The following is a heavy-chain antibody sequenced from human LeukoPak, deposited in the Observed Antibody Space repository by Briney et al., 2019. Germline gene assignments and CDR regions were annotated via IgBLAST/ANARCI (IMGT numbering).Heavy chain of an antibody. V-gene: IGHV1-18*01. J-gene: IGHJ3*02. CDR2: ISAYNGNT. CDR3: ARDLEPFWSDAFDI. CDR1: GYTFTSYG. D-gene: IGHD3-3*02. Sequence: ASVKVSCKASGYTFTSYGISWVRQAPGQGLEWMGWISAYNGNTNYVQKLQGGVTMTTDTSTSTAYMELRSLRSDDTAVYYCARDLEPFWSDAFDIWGQGTMVTVSS.